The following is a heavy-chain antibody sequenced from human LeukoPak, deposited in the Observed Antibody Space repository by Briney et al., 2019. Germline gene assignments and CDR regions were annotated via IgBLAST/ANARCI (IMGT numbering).Heavy chain of an antibody. CDR2: IYYSGIT. CDR3: ARHSGHSSTNDAFDI. V-gene: IGHV4-39*01. CDR1: GGSISSRTYY. D-gene: IGHD6-13*01. J-gene: IGHJ3*02. Sequence: SETLSLTCTVSGGSISSRTYYWGWIRQPPGKGLEWIGSIYYSGITYYNPSLKSRVSISVDTSKNQFSLKLSSVTAADTAVYYCARHSGHSSTNDAFDIWGQGTMVIVSS.